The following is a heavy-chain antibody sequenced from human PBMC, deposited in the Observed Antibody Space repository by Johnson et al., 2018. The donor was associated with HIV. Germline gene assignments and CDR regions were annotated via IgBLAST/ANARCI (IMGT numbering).Heavy chain of an antibody. D-gene: IGHD5-18*01. J-gene: IGHJ3*02. CDR2: ISYYGSNK. CDR1: GFTFSSYA. Sequence: VQLVESGGGVVQPGRSLRLSCAASGFTFSSYAMHWVRQAPGKGLEWVAVISYYGSNKYYADSVKGRFTISRDNSKNTLYLQMNSLRAEDTAVYYCARDGGYSFGDAFDIWGQGTMVIVSS. V-gene: IGHV3-30-3*01. CDR3: ARDGGYSFGDAFDI.